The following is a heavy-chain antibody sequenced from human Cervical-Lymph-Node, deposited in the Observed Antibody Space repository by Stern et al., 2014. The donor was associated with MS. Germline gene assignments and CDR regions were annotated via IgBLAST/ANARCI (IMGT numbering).Heavy chain of an antibody. CDR2: IHNSGTT. CDR1: GGSVSSYY. D-gene: IGHD3-9*01. V-gene: IGHV4-59*02. Sequence: QVQLQESGPGLVKPSETLSLTCTVSGGSVSSYYWSWIRQPPGKGLEWIGYIHNSGTTNYNPSLKSRVTISLDTSKNQFSLKLNSVTAADTAVYYCARGSIRFDILKGWFDPWGQGTLVTVSS. CDR3: ARGSIRFDILKGWFDP. J-gene: IGHJ5*02.